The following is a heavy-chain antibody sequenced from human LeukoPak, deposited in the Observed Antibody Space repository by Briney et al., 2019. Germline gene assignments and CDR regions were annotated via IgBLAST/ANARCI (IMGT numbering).Heavy chain of an antibody. CDR2: IYHSGST. CDR3: ARDMIGCSGGSCYNRIDY. Sequence: PSETLSLTCAVSGGSISSGGYSWSWIRQPPGKGLEWIGYIYHSGSTYYNPSLKSRVTISVDRSKNQFSLKLSSVTAADTAVYYCARDMIGCSGGSCYNRIDYWGQGTLVTVSS. V-gene: IGHV4-30-2*01. CDR1: GGSISSGGYS. J-gene: IGHJ4*02. D-gene: IGHD2-15*01.